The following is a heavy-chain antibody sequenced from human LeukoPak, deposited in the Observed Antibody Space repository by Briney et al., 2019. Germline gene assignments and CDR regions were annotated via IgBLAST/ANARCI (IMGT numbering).Heavy chain of an antibody. CDR1: GFTFSSFG. Sequence: GGSLRLSCAASGFTFSSFGMHWVRQAPGKGLEWVTFIQYDGSDRFYADSVKGRFTISRDNSKNTLYLQMNSLRAEDTAVYYCAKDLQQLVRWAFDIWGQGTMVTVSS. V-gene: IGHV3-30*02. D-gene: IGHD6-13*01. CDR3: AKDLQQLVRWAFDI. J-gene: IGHJ3*02. CDR2: IQYDGSDR.